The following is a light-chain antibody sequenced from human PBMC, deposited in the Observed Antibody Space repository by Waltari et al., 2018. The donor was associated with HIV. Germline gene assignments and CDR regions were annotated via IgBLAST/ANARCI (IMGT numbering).Light chain of an antibody. J-gene: IGKJ3*01. CDR2: GAS. CDR1: QNVINY. CDR3: QQTFSPPRT. V-gene: IGKV1-39*01. Sequence: DINMTQSPSSLSASVGDRVTIPCRTSQNVINYINWYHQRPAKAPTLLIFGASTVQDGVSSRFSGSGSGTDFTLSIAGLQPEDIGTYYCQQTFSPPRTFGPGT.